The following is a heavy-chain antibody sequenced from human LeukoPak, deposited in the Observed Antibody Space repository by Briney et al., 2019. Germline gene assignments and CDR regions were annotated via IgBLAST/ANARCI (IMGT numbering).Heavy chain of an antibody. V-gene: IGHV3-49*04. J-gene: IGHJ4*02. CDR3: TRDCSGGSCSYYFGY. CDR1: GFTLGDYY. CDR2: IRSNANGGTT. D-gene: IGHD2-15*01. Sequence: GGSLRRSCTASGFTLGDYYMSWVRQAPGKGLEWVAVIRSNANGGTTEYAASVKGRFTISRDDSKSIAYLQMNSLKTEDTAVYYCTRDCSGGSCSYYFGYWGQGTLVTVSS.